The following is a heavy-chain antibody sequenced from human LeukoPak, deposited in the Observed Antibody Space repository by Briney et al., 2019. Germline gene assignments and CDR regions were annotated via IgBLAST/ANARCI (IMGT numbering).Heavy chain of an antibody. D-gene: IGHD6-19*01. CDR3: ARDLGIRVAGPLFAY. J-gene: IGHJ4*02. CDR1: GFTFSVCS. Sequence: KPGGSLRLSCAASGFTFSVCSMNWVRQAPGKGLEWVSSITSTSTYIFYADSVKGRFTISRDNAKNSLYLQMNSLRAEDTALYYCARDLGIRVAGPLFAYSGQGTLVTVSS. CDR2: ITSTSTYI. V-gene: IGHV3-21*01.